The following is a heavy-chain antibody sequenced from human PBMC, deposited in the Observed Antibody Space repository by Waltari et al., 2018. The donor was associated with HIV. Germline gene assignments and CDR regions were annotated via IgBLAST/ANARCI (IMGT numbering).Heavy chain of an antibody. CDR2: MNPNTGDT. Sequence: QVQLVQSGAEVKKPGASVKVSCKASGYTFTSYNIYWVRQAPGQGLEWMGWMNPNTGDTAYARKFQGRVTMTRNTSMSTAYMELSSLRSEDTAVYYCARVRRLSGSYYLSYWGQGTVVTVSS. CDR1: GYTFTSYN. V-gene: IGHV1-8*01. CDR3: ARVRRLSGSYYLSY. D-gene: IGHD1-26*01. J-gene: IGHJ4*02.